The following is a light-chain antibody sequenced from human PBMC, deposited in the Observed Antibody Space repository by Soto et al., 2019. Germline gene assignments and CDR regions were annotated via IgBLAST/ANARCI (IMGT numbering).Light chain of an antibody. J-gene: IGKJ1*01. V-gene: IGKV4-1*01. CDR1: QSVLYSSKNKNY. CDR3: QQSHSAPWT. CDR2: WAS. Sequence: DIVMTQSPDSLAVSLGERATINCKSSQSVLYSSKNKNYLAWYQQKPGQPPKLLIYWASTRESGVPDRFSGSGSGTDFTLTISSLQAEDVAVYYCQQSHSAPWTFGQGTKVEIK.